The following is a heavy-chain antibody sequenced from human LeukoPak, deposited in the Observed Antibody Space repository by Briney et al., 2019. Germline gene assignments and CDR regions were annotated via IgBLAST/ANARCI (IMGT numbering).Heavy chain of an antibody. CDR2: ISGSGGTT. Sequence: GGSLRLSCATSGFIFSSYAMSWVRQAPGKGLEWLSGISGSGGTTFYADSVKGPFTISRDNSKNTLYLQMNSLRAEDTAVYFCAKARGYDFSYGLDVWGQGTTVTVSS. D-gene: IGHD5-12*01. CDR3: AKARGYDFSYGLDV. J-gene: IGHJ6*02. CDR1: GFIFSSYA. V-gene: IGHV3-23*01.